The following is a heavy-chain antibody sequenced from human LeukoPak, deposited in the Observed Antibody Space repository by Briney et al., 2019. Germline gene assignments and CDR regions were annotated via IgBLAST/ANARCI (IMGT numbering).Heavy chain of an antibody. D-gene: IGHD3-3*01. V-gene: IGHV3-53*01. CDR3: ARGGYDFWSGYPDAFDI. J-gene: IGHJ3*02. CDR1: GFTVSSNY. Sequence: GGSLRLSXAASGFTVSSNYMSWVRQAPGKGLEWVSVIYSGGSTYYADSVKGRFTISRDNSKNTLYLQMNSLRAEDTAVYYCARGGYDFWSGYPDAFDIWGQGTMVTVSS. CDR2: IYSGGST.